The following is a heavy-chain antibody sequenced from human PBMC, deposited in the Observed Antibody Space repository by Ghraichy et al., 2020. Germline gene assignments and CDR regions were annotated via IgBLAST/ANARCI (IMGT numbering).Heavy chain of an antibody. CDR1: GFTVSSNY. Sequence: GGSLRLSCAASGFTVSSNYMSWVRQAPGKGLEWVSVIYSGGSTYYADSVKGRFTISRDNSKNTLYLQMNSLRAEDTAVYYCARDVGFWSGYYEYYGMDVWGQGTTVTVSS. D-gene: IGHD3-3*01. V-gene: IGHV3-66*01. CDR2: IYSGGST. J-gene: IGHJ6*02. CDR3: ARDVGFWSGYYEYYGMDV.